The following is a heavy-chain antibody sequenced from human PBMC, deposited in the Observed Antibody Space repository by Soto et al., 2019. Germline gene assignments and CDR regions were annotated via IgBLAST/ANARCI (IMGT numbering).Heavy chain of an antibody. J-gene: IGHJ6*02. Sequence: SQTLSLTCAISGDSVSSNSAAWNWIRQSPSRGLEWLGRTYYRSKWYNDYAVSVRSRITINPDTSKNQFSLQLNSVTPEDTAVYYCARADTAMVPTGMDVWGQGTTVTVSS. CDR1: GDSVSSNSAA. D-gene: IGHD5-18*01. CDR2: TYYRSKWYN. V-gene: IGHV6-1*01. CDR3: ARADTAMVPTGMDV.